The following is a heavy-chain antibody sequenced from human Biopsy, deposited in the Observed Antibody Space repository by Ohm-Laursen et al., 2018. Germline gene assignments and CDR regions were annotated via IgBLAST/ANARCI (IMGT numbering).Heavy chain of an antibody. Sequence: SSVKVSCKASGDTFNKYGIFWVRRAPGQGLEWMGRIIPIVDIVNYAQRFQGRVTMTADKSTSTAYLDLSSLISEDTAVYYCARGGSGSGYYGMDVWGQGTTVTVSS. CDR1: GDTFNKYG. J-gene: IGHJ6*02. D-gene: IGHD3-10*01. V-gene: IGHV1-69*04. CDR3: ARGGSGSGYYGMDV. CDR2: IIPIVDIV.